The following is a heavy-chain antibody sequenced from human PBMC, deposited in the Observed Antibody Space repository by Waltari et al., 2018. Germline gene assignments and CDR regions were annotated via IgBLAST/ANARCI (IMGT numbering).Heavy chain of an antibody. CDR1: GGSISSSSYY. CDR2: IYYSGST. V-gene: IGHV4-39*07. J-gene: IGHJ4*02. CDR3: ARFSHYDYSDY. Sequence: QLQLQESGPGLVKPSETLSLTCTVSGGSISSSSYYWGWIRQPPGKGLEWIGSIYYSGSTYYNPSLKSRVTISVDTSKNQFSLKLSSVTAADTAVYYCARFSHYDYSDYWGQGILVTVSS. D-gene: IGHD3-16*01.